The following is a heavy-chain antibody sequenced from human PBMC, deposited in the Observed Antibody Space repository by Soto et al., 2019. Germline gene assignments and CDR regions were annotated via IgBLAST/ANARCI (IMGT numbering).Heavy chain of an antibody. D-gene: IGHD5-12*01. CDR1: GFTFSSYG. CDR2: ISYDGSNK. Sequence: GGSLRLSCAASGFTFSSYGMHWVRQAPGKGLEWVAVISYDGSNKYYADSVKGRFTISRDNSKNTLYLQMNSLRAEDTAVYYCAKDGREGYSGYDLHYYYGMDVWGQGTTVTVSS. J-gene: IGHJ6*02. CDR3: AKDGREGYSGYDLHYYYGMDV. V-gene: IGHV3-30*18.